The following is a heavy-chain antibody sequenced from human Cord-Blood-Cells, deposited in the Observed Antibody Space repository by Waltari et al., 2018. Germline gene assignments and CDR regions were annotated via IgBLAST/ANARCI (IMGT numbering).Heavy chain of an antibody. V-gene: IGHV4-38-2*02. CDR2: IYHGGST. Sequence: QVQLQESGPGLVKPSETLSLTCTVSGYSISSGYYWGWIRQPPGKGLEWIGSIYHGGSTYYNPSLKSRVTISVDTSKNQFSLKLSSVTAADTAMYYCAESITIFGVGGYYFDYWGQGTLVTVSS. CDR3: AESITIFGVGGYYFDY. J-gene: IGHJ4*02. CDR1: GYSISSGYY. D-gene: IGHD3-3*01.